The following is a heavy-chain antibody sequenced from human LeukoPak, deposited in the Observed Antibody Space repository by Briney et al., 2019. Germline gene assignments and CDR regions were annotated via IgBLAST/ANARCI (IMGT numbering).Heavy chain of an antibody. CDR3: AKGLRGITMIVVVIKPFDY. D-gene: IGHD3-22*01. CDR2: ISGSGGST. CDR1: GFTFSSYA. V-gene: IGHV3-23*01. J-gene: IGHJ4*02. Sequence: PGGSLRLSCAASGFTFSSYAMSWVRQAPGKGLEWVSAISGSGGSTYYADPVKGRFTISRDNSKNTLYLQMNSLRAEDTAVYYCAKGLRGITMIVVVIKPFDYWGQGTLVTVSS.